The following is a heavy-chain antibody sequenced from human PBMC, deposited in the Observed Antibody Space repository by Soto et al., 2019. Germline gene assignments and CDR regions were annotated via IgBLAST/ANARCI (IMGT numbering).Heavy chain of an antibody. V-gene: IGHV1-69*13. J-gene: IGHJ4*02. CDR3: ARGGPYSSPFFDY. CDR1: GGTFSSYA. Sequence: ASVKVSCKASGGTFSSYAISWVRQAPGQGLEWMGGIIPIFGTANYAQKFQGRVTITADESTSTAYMELSSLRSEDTAVYYCARGGPYSSPFFDYWGQGTLVTVSS. D-gene: IGHD6-13*01. CDR2: IIPIFGTA.